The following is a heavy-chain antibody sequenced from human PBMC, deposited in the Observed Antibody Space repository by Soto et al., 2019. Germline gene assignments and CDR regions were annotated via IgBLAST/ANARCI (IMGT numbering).Heavy chain of an antibody. V-gene: IGHV1-46*01. CDR2: INPSGGST. J-gene: IGHJ6*02. Sequence: ASVKVSCKASGYTFTSYYMHWVRQAPGQGLEWMGIINPSGGSTSYAQKFQGRVTMTRDTSTSTVYMELSSLRSEDTAVYYCARAPKRYCGSTSCYKPNYYYSGMDVWGQGTKVTVSS. CDR3: ARAPKRYCGSTSCYKPNYYYSGMDV. CDR1: GYTFTSYY. D-gene: IGHD2-2*02.